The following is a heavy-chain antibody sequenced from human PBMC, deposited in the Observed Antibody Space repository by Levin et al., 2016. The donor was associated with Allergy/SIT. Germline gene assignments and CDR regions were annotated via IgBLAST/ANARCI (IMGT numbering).Heavy chain of an antibody. J-gene: IGHJ4*02. V-gene: IGHV3-23*01. CDR3: ARALRIAAAGEISDY. D-gene: IGHD6-13*01. Sequence: GSLKISCAGSGFTFSDYAMSWVRQAPGKGLEWVSAISGSGDDTYSTDSLKGRFTISRDNSKNTLYLQMNGLRAEDTAVYYCARALRIAAAGEISDYWGQGTLVTVSS. CDR1: GFTFSDYA. CDR2: ISGSGDDT.